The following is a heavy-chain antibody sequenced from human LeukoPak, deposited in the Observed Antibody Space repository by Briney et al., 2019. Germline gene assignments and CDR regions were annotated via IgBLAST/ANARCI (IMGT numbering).Heavy chain of an antibody. D-gene: IGHD5-24*01. CDR2: ISSNGGST. CDR1: GFTFSSYA. J-gene: IGHJ4*02. CDR3: ARRATGDY. Sequence: AGGSLRLSCAASGFTFSSYAMHWVRQAPGKGMEYVSAISSNGGSTYYANSVKGRFTISRDNSKKRVYVQMGRRRGEDMAVYYCARRATGDYWGQGPLVTVSS. V-gene: IGHV3-64*01.